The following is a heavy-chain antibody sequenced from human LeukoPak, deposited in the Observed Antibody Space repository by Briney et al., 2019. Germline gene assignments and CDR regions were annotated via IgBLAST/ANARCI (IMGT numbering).Heavy chain of an antibody. D-gene: IGHD3-10*01. J-gene: IGHJ4*02. V-gene: IGHV3-23*01. CDR2: ISGSGGGT. CDR3: AKVLVSMVRGAFDY. CDR1: GFTFSSYA. Sequence: GGSLRLSCAASGFTFSSYAMSWVRQAPGKGLEWVSGISGSGGGTYYADSVKGRFTISRDNSENTLYLQMNSLRAEDTAVYYCAKVLVSMVRGAFDYWGQGTLVTVSS.